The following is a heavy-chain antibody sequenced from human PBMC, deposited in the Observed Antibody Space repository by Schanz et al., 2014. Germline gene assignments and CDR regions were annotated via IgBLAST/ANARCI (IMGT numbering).Heavy chain of an antibody. Sequence: GQLVESGGGLVQPGGSLRLSCLASGFAFSSYGMNWLRQAPGKGLEWVSFVHPGGSTYYPDSVKGRFTISRDSSKNTLYLQMNSLRAEDTAVYFCAKIERNEDWGQGTLVTVSS. CDR3: AKIERNED. D-gene: IGHD1-1*01. V-gene: IGHV3-23*03. CDR2: FVHPGGST. CDR1: GFAFSSYG. J-gene: IGHJ4*02.